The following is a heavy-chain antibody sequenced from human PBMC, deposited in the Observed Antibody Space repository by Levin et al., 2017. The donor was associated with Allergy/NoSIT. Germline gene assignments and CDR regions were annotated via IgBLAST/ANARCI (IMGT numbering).Heavy chain of an antibody. CDR3: TRDTGFSYVTFDY. V-gene: IGHV3-49*03. D-gene: IGHD5-18*01. Sequence: GGSLRLSCTASGFNFGDYAMSWFRQAPGKGLEWVGFIRRKAYGATAEYAASVKGRFTISRDDSKSIAYLQMNSLKTEDTAVYYCTRDTGFSYVTFDYRGQGTLVTVSS. CDR1: GFNFGDYA. CDR2: IRRKAYGATA. J-gene: IGHJ4*02.